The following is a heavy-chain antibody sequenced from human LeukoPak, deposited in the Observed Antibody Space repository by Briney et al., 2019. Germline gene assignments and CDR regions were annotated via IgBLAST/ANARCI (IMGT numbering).Heavy chain of an antibody. D-gene: IGHD2-15*01. Sequence: PGRSLSLSCTASGFTFGDYAMSWVRQAPGKGLEWVSFIRSKAYGGTTEYAASVKGRFTISRDDSKSIAYLQMNSLKTEDTAVYYCTRVSLVAASVFFDYWGQGTLVTVSS. V-gene: IGHV3-49*04. CDR1: GFTFGDYA. J-gene: IGHJ4*02. CDR2: IRSKAYGGTT. CDR3: TRVSLVAASVFFDY.